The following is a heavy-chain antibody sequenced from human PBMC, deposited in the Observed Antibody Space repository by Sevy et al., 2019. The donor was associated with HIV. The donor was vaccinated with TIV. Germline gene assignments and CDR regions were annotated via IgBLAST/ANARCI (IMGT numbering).Heavy chain of an antibody. CDR1: GFTFSDYY. Sequence: GGSLRLSCAASGFTFSDYYMSWIRQAPGKGLEWDSYISSSSSYTNYAASVKGRFTISRDNAKNSLYLQMNSLRAEDTAVYYCARDGVEWELFYFDYWGQGTLVTVSS. J-gene: IGHJ4*02. V-gene: IGHV3-11*06. CDR3: ARDGVEWELFYFDY. CDR2: ISSSSSYT. D-gene: IGHD1-26*01.